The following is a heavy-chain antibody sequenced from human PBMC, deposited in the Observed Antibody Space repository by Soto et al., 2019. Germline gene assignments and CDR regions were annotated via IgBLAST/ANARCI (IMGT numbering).Heavy chain of an antibody. V-gene: IGHV4-61*01. CDR3: ARSMYYSDGSNYSLFDY. D-gene: IGHD3-22*01. J-gene: IGHJ4*02. CDR1: GGSVSSGNYY. Sequence: SETLSLTCTVSGGSVSSGNYYWSWIRQPPGKGLEWIGYFYYTGNTNYNPSLKSRGTISIDASKNQFSLRLSSVTAADTAVYYCARSMYYSDGSNYSLFDYWGQGTLVTVSS. CDR2: FYYTGNT.